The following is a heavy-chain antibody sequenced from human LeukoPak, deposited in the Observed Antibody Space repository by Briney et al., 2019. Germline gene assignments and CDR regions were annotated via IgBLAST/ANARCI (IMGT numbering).Heavy chain of an antibody. CDR1: GFTVSSNY. J-gene: IGHJ3*02. V-gene: IGHV3-53*05. CDR2: IYSGGST. D-gene: IGHD5-12*01. CDR3: ARDGGYGVDAFDI. Sequence: GGSLRLSCAASGFTVSSNYMSWVRQAPGKGLEWVSVIYSGGSTYYADSVKGRFTISRDNSKNTLYLQMNSLRAEDTAVYYCARDGGYGVDAFDIWGQGTTVTVSS.